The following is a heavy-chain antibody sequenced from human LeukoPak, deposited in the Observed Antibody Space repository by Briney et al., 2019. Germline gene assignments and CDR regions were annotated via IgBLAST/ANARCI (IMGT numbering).Heavy chain of an antibody. V-gene: IGHV3-9*01. J-gene: IGHJ4*02. CDR1: GFTFDDYA. CDR3: AKDLDTAMEYYFDY. D-gene: IGHD5-18*01. Sequence: GGSLRLSCAASGFTFDDYAMHWVRQAPGKGLEWVSGISWNSGSIGYADSVKGRFTISRDNAKNSLYLQMNSLRAEDTALYYCAKDLDTAMEYYFDYWGQGTLVTVSS. CDR2: ISWNSGSI.